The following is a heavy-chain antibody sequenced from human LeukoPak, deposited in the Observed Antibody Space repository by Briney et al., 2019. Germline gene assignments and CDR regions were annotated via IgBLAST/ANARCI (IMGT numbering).Heavy chain of an antibody. J-gene: IGHJ4*02. Sequence: GGSLRLSCAASGFTFSTYAMTWVRQAPGKGLEWVSAIRGDGATKFYADSVKGRFTVSRDNSKNTLYLQMNSLRAEDTAVYYCAKGAYCGGDCYRVFDYWGQGTLVTVSS. V-gene: IGHV3-23*01. CDR2: IRGDGATK. D-gene: IGHD2-21*01. CDR1: GFTFSTYA. CDR3: AKGAYCGGDCYRVFDY.